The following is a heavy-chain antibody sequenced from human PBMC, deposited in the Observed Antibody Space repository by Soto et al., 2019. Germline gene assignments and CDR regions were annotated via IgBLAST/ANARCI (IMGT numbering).Heavy chain of an antibody. V-gene: IGHV4-39*01. CDR3: ARQTYYYNSTGYYGSFDY. D-gene: IGHD3-22*01. J-gene: IGHJ4*02. CDR2: IYYSGTT. Sequence: PSETLSLTCTVSGGSISSSSSYWGWIRQPPGKGLEWIGYIYYSGTTYYNASLKSRVTISVDTSKNQFSLKLSSVTAADTAVYYCARQTYYYNSTGYYGSFDYWGQGTLVTVSS. CDR1: GGSISSSSSY.